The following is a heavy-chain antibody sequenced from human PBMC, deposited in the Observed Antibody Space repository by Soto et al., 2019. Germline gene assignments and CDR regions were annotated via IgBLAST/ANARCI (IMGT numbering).Heavy chain of an antibody. CDR1: GDSVSSNSAA. Sequence: SQTLSLTCVISGDSVSSNSAAWNWIRQSPSRGLEWLGRTYYRSKWYNDYAVSVKSRITINPDTSKNQFSLQLNSVTPEDTAVYYCAREYCTNGVCPTSYYCMDVWGQGTTVTVSS. CDR3: AREYCTNGVCPTSYYCMDV. V-gene: IGHV6-1*01. J-gene: IGHJ6*02. CDR2: TYYRSKWYN. D-gene: IGHD2-8*01.